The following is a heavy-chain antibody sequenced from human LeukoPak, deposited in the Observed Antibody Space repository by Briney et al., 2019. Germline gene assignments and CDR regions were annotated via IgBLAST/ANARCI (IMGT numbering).Heavy chain of an antibody. CDR2: IYYSGST. CDR1: GGSTSSYY. CDR3: ARVETRDGYNYGYFDY. J-gene: IGHJ4*02. D-gene: IGHD5-24*01. Sequence: SETLSLTCTVPGGSTSSYYWSWIRQPPGKGLEWIGYIYYSGSTNYNPSLKSRVTISVDTSKNQFSLKLSSVTAADTAVYYCARVETRDGYNYGYFDYWGQGTLVTVSS. V-gene: IGHV4-59*01.